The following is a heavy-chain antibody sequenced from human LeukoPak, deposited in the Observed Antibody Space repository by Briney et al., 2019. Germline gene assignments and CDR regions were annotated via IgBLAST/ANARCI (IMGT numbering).Heavy chain of an antibody. Sequence: PGGSLRLSCAASEFTLSGYWLHWVRHAPGKGLVWVSRISPDGSTTNYADSVRRRFTISRDNAKNTLYLQMSSLRADDTPVYYCARASENNCGLFDYWGQGTMVTVSS. J-gene: IGHJ4*02. D-gene: IGHD1-1*01. CDR2: ISPDGSTT. V-gene: IGHV3-74*01. CDR1: EFTLSGYW. CDR3: ARASENNCGLFDY.